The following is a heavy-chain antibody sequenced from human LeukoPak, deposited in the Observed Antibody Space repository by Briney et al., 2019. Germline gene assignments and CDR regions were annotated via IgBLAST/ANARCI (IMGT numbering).Heavy chain of an antibody. V-gene: IGHV3-74*01. J-gene: IGHJ4*02. Sequence: PGGSLRLSCAASGFTFSSYWMHWVRQAPGKGLVWVSRINSDGSTTNYADSVKGRFTISRDNSKNTLYLQMNSLRAEDTAVYYCAKSGTAMVRDHFDYWGQGTLVTVSS. CDR2: INSDGSTT. CDR3: AKSGTAMVRDHFDY. CDR1: GFTFSSYW. D-gene: IGHD5-18*01.